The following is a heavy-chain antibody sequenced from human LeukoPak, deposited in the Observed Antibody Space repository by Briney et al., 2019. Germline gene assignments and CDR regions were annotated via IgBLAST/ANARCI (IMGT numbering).Heavy chain of an antibody. D-gene: IGHD4-17*01. J-gene: IGHJ4*02. V-gene: IGHV3-53*01. CDR1: GFTVSSNY. Sequence: GGSLRLSCAASGFTVSSNYMSWVRQAPGKGLEWVAVIHSGGSTYYADSVKGRFTISRDNSKNTLYLQMNSLRAEDTAVYYCARAGDYGSWYFDYWGQGTLVTVSS. CDR3: ARAGDYGSWYFDY. CDR2: IHSGGST.